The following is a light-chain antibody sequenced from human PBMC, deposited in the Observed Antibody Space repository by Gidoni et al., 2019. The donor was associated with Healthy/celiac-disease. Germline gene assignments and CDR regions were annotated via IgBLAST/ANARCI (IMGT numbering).Light chain of an antibody. CDR1: QSVSSSY. V-gene: IGKV3-20*01. Sequence: EIVLTQSPGTLSLAPGERATLSCSASQSVSSSYLAWYQQKPGQAPRLLIYGASSRATGIPDRFSGSGSGTDFTLTISRLEPEDVAVYYCQQYGSSPFTFGPGTKVDIK. J-gene: IGKJ3*01. CDR2: GAS. CDR3: QQYGSSPFT.